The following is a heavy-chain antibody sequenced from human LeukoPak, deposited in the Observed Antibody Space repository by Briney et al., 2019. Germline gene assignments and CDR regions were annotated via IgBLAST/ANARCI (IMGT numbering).Heavy chain of an antibody. CDR2: ISGSGGST. J-gene: IGHJ4*02. CDR1: GFTFSSYA. V-gene: IGHV3-23*01. Sequence: GGSLRLSCAASGFTFSSYAMSWVRQAPGKGLEWVSAISGSGGSTYYADSVKGRFTVSRDNAKNSLYLQMDSLRAEDTAVYYCARDRYGDYVIDYWGQGTLVTVSS. D-gene: IGHD4-17*01. CDR3: ARDRYGDYVIDY.